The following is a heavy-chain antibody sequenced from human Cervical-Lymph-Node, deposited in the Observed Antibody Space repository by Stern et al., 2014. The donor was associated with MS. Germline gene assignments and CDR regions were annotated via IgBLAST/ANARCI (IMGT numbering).Heavy chain of an antibody. Sequence: QVQLVQSGAEVKKPGSSVKVSCKASGDTFNSYRINWVRQAPGQRLEWMGRIIPVLGRPKYGQKFQGRVTISADKSTSTVNMEVSSLRSEDTAVYYCARDDPDRTANYYAMDVWGQGTTVIVSS. CDR3: ARDDPDRTANYYAMDV. V-gene: IGHV1-69*04. CDR2: IIPVLGRP. D-gene: IGHD1-14*01. J-gene: IGHJ6*02. CDR1: GDTFNSYR.